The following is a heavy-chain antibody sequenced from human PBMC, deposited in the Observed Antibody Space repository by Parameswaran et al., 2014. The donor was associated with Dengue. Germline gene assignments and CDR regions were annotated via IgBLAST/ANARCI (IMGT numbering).Heavy chain of an antibody. J-gene: IGHJ4*02. D-gene: IGHD3-16*01. Sequence: WIRQPPGKGLEWVGRIKSRGNGETTDYAAPVTGRFTISRDDSKNMVFLQMSSLTTEDTGVYYCIADLPEVAAYTFDYWGQGIMVTVSS. V-gene: IGHV3-15*01. CDR3: IADLPEVAAYTFDY. CDR2: IKSRGNGETT.